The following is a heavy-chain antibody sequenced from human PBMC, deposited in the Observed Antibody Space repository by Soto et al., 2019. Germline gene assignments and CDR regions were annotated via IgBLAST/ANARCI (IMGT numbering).Heavy chain of an antibody. CDR3: ARGMAEEQIFYYFDY. V-gene: IGHV4-39*07. Sequence: TSETLSLTCTVSGGSISSGSYYWDWIRQPPGKGLEWIGNVYYSGSTNYNPSLESRVTISVDTSKNQFSLKLSSVTAADSALYSCARGMAEEQIFYYFDYWGQGALVTV. D-gene: IGHD3-9*01. CDR2: VYYSGST. CDR1: GGSISSGSYY. J-gene: IGHJ4*02.